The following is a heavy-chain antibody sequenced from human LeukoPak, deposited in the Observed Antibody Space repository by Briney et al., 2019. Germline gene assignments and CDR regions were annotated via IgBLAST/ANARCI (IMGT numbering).Heavy chain of an antibody. D-gene: IGHD6-13*01. V-gene: IGHV3-23*01. CDR1: GFTFSSYS. J-gene: IGHJ1*01. CDR2: ISGSGGST. CDR3: ATDIPGIEAAGTGDFQH. Sequence: PGGSLRLSCAASGFTFSSYSMNWVRQAPGKGLEWVSAISGSGGSTYYADSVKGRFTISRDNSKNTLYLQMNSLRAEDTAVYYCATDIPGIEAAGTGDFQHWGQGTLVTVSS.